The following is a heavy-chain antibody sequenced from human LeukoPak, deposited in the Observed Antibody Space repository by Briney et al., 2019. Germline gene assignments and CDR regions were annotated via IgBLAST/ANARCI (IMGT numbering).Heavy chain of an antibody. CDR3: ARESPSTFYFDY. Sequence: ASVKVSCKASGNTFTSFHIHWVRQAPGQGLEYMGIIKVYGDTTIYAQRFQGRISMTRDTSTSTVYMELSSLNSEDTAVYYCARESPSTFYFDYWGQGTLVTVSS. D-gene: IGHD1-1*01. J-gene: IGHJ4*02. CDR2: IKVYGDTT. V-gene: IGHV1-46*01. CDR1: GNTFTSFH.